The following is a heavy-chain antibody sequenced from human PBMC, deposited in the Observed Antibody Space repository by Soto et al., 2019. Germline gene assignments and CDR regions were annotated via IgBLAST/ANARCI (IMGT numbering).Heavy chain of an antibody. CDR1: GFTFRNYK. V-gene: IGHV3-23*01. CDR2: ISGSGGST. CDR3: AKDSPSITMIVVVITADAFDI. D-gene: IGHD3-22*01. Sequence: GGSLRLSCEASGFTFRNYKMNWARQAPGKGLEWVSAISGSGGSTYYADSVKGRFTISRDNSKNTLYLQMNSLRAEDTAVYYCAKDSPSITMIVVVITADAFDIWGQGTMVTVSS. J-gene: IGHJ3*02.